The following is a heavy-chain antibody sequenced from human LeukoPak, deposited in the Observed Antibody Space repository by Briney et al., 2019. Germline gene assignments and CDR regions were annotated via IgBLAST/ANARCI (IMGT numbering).Heavy chain of an antibody. CDR1: GGSISSYY. V-gene: IGHV4-59*01. CDR3: ARTAFYCTNGVCRLDAFDI. Sequence: SEALSLTCTVSGGSISSYYWSWIRQPPGKGLEWIGYIYYSGSTNYNPSLKSRVTISVDTPKNQLSLKLSSVSAADTAMYYCARTAFYCTNGVCRLDAFDIWGQGTMVTVSS. J-gene: IGHJ3*02. CDR2: IYYSGST. D-gene: IGHD2-8*01.